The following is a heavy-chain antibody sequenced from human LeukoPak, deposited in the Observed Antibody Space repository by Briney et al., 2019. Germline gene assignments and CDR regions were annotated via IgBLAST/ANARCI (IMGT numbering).Heavy chain of an antibody. CDR2: IYYSGST. CDR1: GGSIRNYY. V-gene: IGHV4-59*01. CDR3: ARLNYGDYSGAFDI. J-gene: IGHJ3*02. D-gene: IGHD4-17*01. Sequence: PSETLSLTCTVSGGSIRNYYWSWIRQPPGKGLEWIGYIYYSGSTNYNPSLKSRVTISVDTSKNQFSLKLSSVTAADTAVYYCARLNYGDYSGAFDIWGQGTIITVSS.